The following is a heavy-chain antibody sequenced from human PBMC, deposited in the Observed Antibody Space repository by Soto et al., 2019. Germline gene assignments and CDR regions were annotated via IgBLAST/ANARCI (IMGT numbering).Heavy chain of an antibody. CDR3: ASSDYGDDNWFDP. Sequence: QVQLQESGPGLVKPSQTLSLTCTVSGVSISSGAYYWSWIRHHPGKGLEWIGYIYDSGSTYYNPSLQNRVTISVDTSKSQFSLKLSSVTAADTAVYYCASSDYGDDNWFDPWGPGTLVTVSS. J-gene: IGHJ5*02. V-gene: IGHV4-31*03. D-gene: IGHD4-17*01. CDR1: GVSISSGAYY. CDR2: IYDSGST.